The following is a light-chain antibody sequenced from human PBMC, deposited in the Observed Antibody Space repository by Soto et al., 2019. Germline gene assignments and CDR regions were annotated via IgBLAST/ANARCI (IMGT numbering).Light chain of an antibody. Sequence: QSVLTQPRSVPGSPGQSVTISCTGTSNDVGRFDYVSWYQQHPGKAPKVIIYDVNERPSGVPNRFSGSKSGNTASLTISGPQADDEADYYCCSYAGSSTPYVFGTGTKVTVL. J-gene: IGLJ1*01. CDR1: SNDVGRFDY. CDR3: CSYAGSSTPYV. CDR2: DVN. V-gene: IGLV2-11*01.